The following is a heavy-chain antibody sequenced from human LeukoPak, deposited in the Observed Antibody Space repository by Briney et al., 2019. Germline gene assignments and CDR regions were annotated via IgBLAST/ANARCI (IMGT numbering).Heavy chain of an antibody. CDR3: AREIRRFLEWYSDY. CDR2: ISAYNGNT. D-gene: IGHD3-3*01. Sequence: ASVKVSCKASGYTFTSYGISWVRQAPGQGLEWMGWISAYNGNTNYAQKLQGRVTMTTDTSTSTAYTEPRSLRSDDTAVYYCAREIRRFLEWYSDYWGQGTLVTVSS. J-gene: IGHJ4*02. CDR1: GYTFTSYG. V-gene: IGHV1-18*01.